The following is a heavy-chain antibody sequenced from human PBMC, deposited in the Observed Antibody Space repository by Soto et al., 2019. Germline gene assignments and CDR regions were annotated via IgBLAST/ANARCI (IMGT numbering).Heavy chain of an antibody. CDR3: ARGSSYYYYYYGMDV. CDR1: GGTFSSYA. Sequence: SVKVSCKASGGTFSSYAISWVRQAPGQGLEWMGGIISIFGTANYAQKFQGRVTITADESTSTAYMELSSLRSEDTAVYYCARGSSYYYYYYGMDVWGQGTTVTVSS. J-gene: IGHJ6*02. CDR2: IISIFGTA. V-gene: IGHV1-69*13. D-gene: IGHD6-6*01.